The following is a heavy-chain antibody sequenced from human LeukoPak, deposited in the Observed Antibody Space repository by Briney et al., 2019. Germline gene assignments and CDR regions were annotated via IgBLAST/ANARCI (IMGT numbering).Heavy chain of an antibody. CDR3: AKMKGSYDSIPS. V-gene: IGHV3-21*04. D-gene: IGHD3-22*01. J-gene: IGHJ4*02. CDR2: ISSSSSYI. Sequence: GGSLRLSCAASGFTFSSYSMNWVRQTPGKGLEWVSSISSSSSYIYYADSVKGRFTISRDNAKNSLYLQMNSLRAEDTAVYYCAKMKGSYDSIPSWGQGTLVTVSS. CDR1: GFTFSSYS.